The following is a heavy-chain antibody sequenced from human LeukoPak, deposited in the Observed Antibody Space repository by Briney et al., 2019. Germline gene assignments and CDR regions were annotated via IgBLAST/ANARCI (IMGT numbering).Heavy chain of an antibody. Sequence: GGSLRLSCAASGFTFNKYWMHWVRQAPGKGLAWVSRIKSDGSSTSYADSVKGRFTISRDNAKNTQYLQMDSLRAEDTAVYYCVRGGYDSSGVTLDYWGQGTQVTVS. J-gene: IGHJ4*02. CDR2: IKSDGSST. V-gene: IGHV3-74*01. CDR1: GFTFNKYW. D-gene: IGHD3-22*01. CDR3: VRGGYDSSGVTLDY.